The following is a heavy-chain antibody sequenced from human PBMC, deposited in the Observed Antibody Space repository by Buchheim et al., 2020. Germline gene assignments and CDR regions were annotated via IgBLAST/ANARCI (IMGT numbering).Heavy chain of an antibody. J-gene: IGHJ6*02. CDR2: INPSGGST. V-gene: IGHV1-46*01. D-gene: IGHD4-17*01. CDR3: ARELRPPGDYYYGMDV. Sequence: QVQLVQSGAEVKKPGASVKVSCKASGYTFTSYYMHWVRQAPGQGLEWMGIINPSGGSTSYAQKLQGRVTMTRDTSTSTVYMELSSLRSEDTAVYYCARELRPPGDYYYGMDVWGQGTT. CDR1: GYTFTSYY.